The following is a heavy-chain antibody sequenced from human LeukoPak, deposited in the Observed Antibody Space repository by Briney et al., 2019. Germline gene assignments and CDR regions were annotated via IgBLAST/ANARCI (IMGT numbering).Heavy chain of an antibody. CDR2: IYSGGST. V-gene: IGHV3-53*01. CDR1: GFTVSSNY. D-gene: IGHD7-27*01. Sequence: PGGSLRLSCAASGFTVSSNYMSWVRQAPGKGLEWVSVIYSGGSTYYADSVKGRFTISRDNSKNTLYLQMNSLRAEDTAVYYCAKGGDNWGTHPGYWGQGTLVTVSS. CDR3: AKGGDNWGTHPGY. J-gene: IGHJ4*02.